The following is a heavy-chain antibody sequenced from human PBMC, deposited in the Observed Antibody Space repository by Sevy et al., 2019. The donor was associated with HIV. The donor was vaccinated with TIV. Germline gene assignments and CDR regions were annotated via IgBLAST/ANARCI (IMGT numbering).Heavy chain of an antibody. D-gene: IGHD4-4*01. Sequence: GGSLRLSCTASGFTFGDYPMSWFRRAPGKGREGVGFIRSKAYGGTTEYAASVKGRFTISRDDSKGIAYLQMNSLKTEDTAVYYCTRDRGRLQGYYFDYWGQGTLVTVSS. J-gene: IGHJ4*02. CDR1: GFTFGDYP. CDR2: IRSKAYGGTT. CDR3: TRDRGRLQGYYFDY. V-gene: IGHV3-49*03.